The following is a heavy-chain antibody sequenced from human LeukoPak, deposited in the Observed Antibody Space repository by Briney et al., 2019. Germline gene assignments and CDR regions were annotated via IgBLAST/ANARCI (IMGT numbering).Heavy chain of an antibody. D-gene: IGHD3-22*01. Sequence: ASVKVSCKASGYSFRSYGISWVRQAPGQGLEWMGWISGYNGNTNYAQKLQGRVTMTTDTSTSTAYMELRSLRSDDTAVYYCARDQYYDSKGWFDPWGQGTLVTVSS. J-gene: IGHJ5*02. V-gene: IGHV1-18*01. CDR1: GYSFRSYG. CDR2: ISGYNGNT. CDR3: ARDQYYDSKGWFDP.